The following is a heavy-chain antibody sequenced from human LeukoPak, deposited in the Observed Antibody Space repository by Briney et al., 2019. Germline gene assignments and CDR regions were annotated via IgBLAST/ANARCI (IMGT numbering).Heavy chain of an antibody. CDR2: IYYSGGT. D-gene: IGHD4-17*01. Sequence: SETLSLTCSVSGGSISTYYWGWIRQPPGKGLEWIGSIYYSGGTYYNPSLKSRVTMSVDTSKNQFSLKLSSVTAADTAVYYCARLEGRDYGDSYWGQGTLVTVSS. V-gene: IGHV4-39*01. CDR3: ARLEGRDYGDSY. CDR1: GGSISTYY. J-gene: IGHJ4*02.